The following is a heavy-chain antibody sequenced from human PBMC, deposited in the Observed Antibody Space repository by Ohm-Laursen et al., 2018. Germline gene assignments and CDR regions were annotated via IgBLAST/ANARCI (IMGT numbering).Heavy chain of an antibody. J-gene: IGHJ4*02. Sequence: SETLSLTCDVSGFSISSGYYWGWIRQAPGKGLEWIGSIYYSGTTYYNPSLKSRVTILVDTSKNLFSLNLRSVTAADTAVYYCARSFDTYYFDLWGQGTLVTVSS. V-gene: IGHV4-38-2*01. CDR2: IYYSGTT. CDR1: GFSISSGYY. CDR3: ARSFDTYYFDL.